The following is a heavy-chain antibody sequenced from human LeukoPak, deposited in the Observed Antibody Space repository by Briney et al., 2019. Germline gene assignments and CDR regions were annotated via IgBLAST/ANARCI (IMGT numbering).Heavy chain of an antibody. CDR1: GFTFSDFA. J-gene: IGHJ4*02. Sequence: GSLSLSCAASGFTFSDFATSWVRRAPGKGLVWVSTITDSGGRTFYADSVKGRFTISRDNSKNTLFLQMNSLRAEDTAVYYCAKTMGAIDHDYWGQGTLVTVSS. D-gene: IGHD1-26*01. CDR2: ITDSGGRT. V-gene: IGHV3-23*01. CDR3: AKTMGAIDHDY.